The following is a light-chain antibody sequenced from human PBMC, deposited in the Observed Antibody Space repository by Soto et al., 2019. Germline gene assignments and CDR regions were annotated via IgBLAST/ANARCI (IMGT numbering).Light chain of an antibody. J-gene: IGLJ3*02. Sequence: QSALTQPPSVSGAPGQRVTISCTGGSSNIGAGYDVHWYQQLPGTAPKLLVSGNTNRPSGVPDRFSGSKSGTSASLAITGLQAEDEADYYCQSFDSSLSGGVFGGGTKLTVL. CDR2: GNT. CDR3: QSFDSSLSGGV. CDR1: SSNIGAGYD. V-gene: IGLV1-40*01.